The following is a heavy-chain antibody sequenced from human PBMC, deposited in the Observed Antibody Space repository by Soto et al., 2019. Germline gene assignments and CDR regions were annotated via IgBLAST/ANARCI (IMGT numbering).Heavy chain of an antibody. V-gene: IGHV3-7*01. Sequence: EEQLLESGGDLVQPGGSLRLSCAASGFTLSSYWMNWVRQAPGKGLEWVANIKQDGSDKYYVDSVKGRFFISRDNAKNSLYLQINSLRAEDTAVYYCARDADASGWYHYGMDVWGQGTMVTVSS. D-gene: IGHD6-19*01. CDR1: GFTLSSYW. CDR3: ARDADASGWYHYGMDV. CDR2: IKQDGSDK. J-gene: IGHJ6*02.